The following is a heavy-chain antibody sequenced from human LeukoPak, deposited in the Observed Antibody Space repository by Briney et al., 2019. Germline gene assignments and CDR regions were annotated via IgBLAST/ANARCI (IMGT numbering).Heavy chain of an antibody. J-gene: IGHJ4*02. CDR2: LYSGGTT. V-gene: IGHV3-53*01. CDR1: GFTFSSYA. Sequence: QPGGSLRLSCAASGFTFSSYAMSWVRQAPGKGLEWVSVLYSGGTTYYADSVKGRFTISRDNSKNTLYLQMNTLRAEDTAVYYCARDYSGYGWDYYDYWGQGTLVTVSS. CDR3: ARDYSGYGWDYYDY. D-gene: IGHD5-12*01.